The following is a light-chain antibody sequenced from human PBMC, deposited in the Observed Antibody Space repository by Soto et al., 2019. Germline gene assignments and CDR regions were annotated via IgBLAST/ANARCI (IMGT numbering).Light chain of an antibody. CDR2: VSS. CDR1: KSVTKY. V-gene: IGKV3-11*01. CDR3: QQGVNPLT. J-gene: IGKJ4*01. Sequence: ELVCTQSHVNMSCSPGERASRSCTAKKSVTKYLSWYQQTAGHAHRLLIYVSSKRATGIPARFSGSGSGTDFTLTRSRLESEDFAVYYCQQGVNPLTFGGGTKVDIQ.